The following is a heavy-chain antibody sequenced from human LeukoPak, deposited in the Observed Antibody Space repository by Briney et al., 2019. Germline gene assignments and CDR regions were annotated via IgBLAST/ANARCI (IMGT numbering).Heavy chain of an antibody. Sequence: SETLSLTCTVSGGSINSNYWSWIRQPPGKGLEWIGYIYYSGSTKYNPSLKSRVIISVDTSKNQFSLKLSSLTAADTAVYYCARAKNGSYLDAFDIWGQGTMVTVSS. CDR2: IYYSGST. D-gene: IGHD1-26*01. J-gene: IGHJ3*02. CDR3: ARAKNGSYLDAFDI. CDR1: GGSINSNY. V-gene: IGHV4-59*01.